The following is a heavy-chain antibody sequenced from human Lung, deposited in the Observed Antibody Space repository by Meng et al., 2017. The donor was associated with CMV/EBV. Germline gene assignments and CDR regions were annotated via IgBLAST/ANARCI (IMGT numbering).Heavy chain of an antibody. J-gene: IGHJ4*01. CDR2: INPSDNTT. Sequence: GESXKISCKASGYTLTNYYIHWVRQAPGQGLEWMGIINPSDNTTIYAQKFQGRVTMTRDTSTSTVYMELSSLRSDDTALYYCARDLGYSSSWYFQYYFDCWGHGTLVNVSS. D-gene: IGHD6-13*01. V-gene: IGHV1-46*01. CDR3: ARDLGYSSSWYFQYYFDC. CDR1: GYTLTNYY.